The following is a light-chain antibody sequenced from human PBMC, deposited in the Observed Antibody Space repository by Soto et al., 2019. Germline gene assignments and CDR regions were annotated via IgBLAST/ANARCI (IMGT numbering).Light chain of an antibody. Sequence: DIQMTQSPSSLSASVGDRVTITCRASQGISNYLAWYQQKPGKVPKLLIYAASTLQSGVPSQFISSVSGTDLTLTLGSLQTEDVATYYCQKYNRAPRTFGQGTKVEIK. CDR3: QKYNRAPRT. J-gene: IGKJ1*01. CDR2: AAS. CDR1: QGISNY. V-gene: IGKV1-27*01.